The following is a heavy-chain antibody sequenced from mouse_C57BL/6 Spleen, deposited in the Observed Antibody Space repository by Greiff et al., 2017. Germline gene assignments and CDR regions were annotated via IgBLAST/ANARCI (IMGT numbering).Heavy chain of an antibody. V-gene: IGHV1-9*01. D-gene: IGHD1-1*01. J-gene: IGHJ2*01. CDR2: LFPGSGST. Sequence: VKLQQSGAELMKPGASVKLSCKASGYTFTGYWIEWVKQRPGHGLEWIGELFPGSGSTNYNEKFKGKATFTADTSSTTAYMQLSSLTTEYSAIYYCARLGTTVVAGNYFDGWGQGTTLTVSS. CDR3: ARLGTTVVAGNYFDG. CDR1: GYTFTGYW.